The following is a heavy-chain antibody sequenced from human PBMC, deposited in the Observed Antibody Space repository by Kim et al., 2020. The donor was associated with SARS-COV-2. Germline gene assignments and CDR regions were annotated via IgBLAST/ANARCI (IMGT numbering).Heavy chain of an antibody. D-gene: IGHD3-9*01. Sequence: ASLKVSCKASGYTFTSYGISWVRQAPGQGLEWMGWISAYNGNTNYAQKLQGRVTMTTDTSTSTAYMELRSLRSDDTAVYYCARDGLRYFDWLLKGSSYYYGMDVWGQGTTVTVSS. CDR2: ISAYNGNT. CDR3: ARDGLRYFDWLLKGSSYYYGMDV. J-gene: IGHJ6*02. V-gene: IGHV1-18*04. CDR1: GYTFTSYG.